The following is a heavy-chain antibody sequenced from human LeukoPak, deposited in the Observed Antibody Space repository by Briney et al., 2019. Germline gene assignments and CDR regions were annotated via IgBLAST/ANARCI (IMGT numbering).Heavy chain of an antibody. J-gene: IGHJ4*02. CDR1: GYTFTSYY. D-gene: IGHD5-24*01. CDR2: INPSGGST. Sequence: GASVKVSCKASGYTFTSYYMHWVRQAPGQGLEWMGIINPSGGSTSYAQKFQGRVTITADKSASTAYMELSSLRSEDTAVYYCARGSITARDGPNYWGQGTLVTVSS. CDR3: ARGSITARDGPNY. V-gene: IGHV1-46*01.